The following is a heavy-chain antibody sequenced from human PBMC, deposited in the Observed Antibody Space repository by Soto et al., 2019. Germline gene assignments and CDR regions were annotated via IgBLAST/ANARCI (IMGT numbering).Heavy chain of an antibody. CDR3: ARHFSVDYFDY. Sequence: PSETLSLTCTVSGGSISSYYWSWIRQPPGKGLEWIGYIYYSGSTNYNPSLKSRVTISVDRSKNQFSLKLTSVTAADTAVYYCARHFSVDYFDYWGQGALVTVSS. J-gene: IGHJ4*02. CDR2: IYYSGST. CDR1: GGSISSYY. V-gene: IGHV4-59*08.